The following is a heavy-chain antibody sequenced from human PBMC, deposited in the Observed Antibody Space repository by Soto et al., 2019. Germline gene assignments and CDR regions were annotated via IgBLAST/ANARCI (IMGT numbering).Heavy chain of an antibody. Sequence: EVQLVESGGGLVQPGRSLRLSCAASGFTFGDYAMHWVRQAPGKGLEWVSSISWDSGAIGYAESVKGRFTISRDNALNSLYLQMNSLRAEDTALYYCAKAAGNVVAAYYYYAYMDAWGEWTTVTVSS. J-gene: IGHJ6*03. CDR2: ISWDSGAI. D-gene: IGHD2-2*01. CDR3: AKAAGNVVAAYYYYAYMDA. CDR1: GFTFGDYA. V-gene: IGHV3-9*01.